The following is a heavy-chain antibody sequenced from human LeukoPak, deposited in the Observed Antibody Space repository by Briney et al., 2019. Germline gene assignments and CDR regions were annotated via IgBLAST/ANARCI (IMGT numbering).Heavy chain of an antibody. V-gene: IGHV1-18*01. CDR3: ARRFNYYDSSGYYEGFYFDY. J-gene: IGHJ4*02. CDR2: ISVYNGNT. CDR1: GYTFTSYG. Sequence: ASVKVSCKAAGYTFTSYGISWVRQAPGQGLEWMGWISVYNGNTDYAQKFQGRVTMHTDTSTSTAYMELRSLRSDDTAVYYCARRFNYYDSSGYYEGFYFDYWGQGTLVTVSS. D-gene: IGHD3-22*01.